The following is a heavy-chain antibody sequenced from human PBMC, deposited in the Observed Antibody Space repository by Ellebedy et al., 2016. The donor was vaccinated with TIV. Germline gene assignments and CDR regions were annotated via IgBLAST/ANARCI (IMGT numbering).Heavy chain of an antibody. V-gene: IGHV1-58*01. CDR1: GFTFTSSA. CDR2: IVVGNGDT. CDR3: AAGDFDY. J-gene: IGHJ4*02. Sequence: AASVKVSCKAAGFTFTSSAVQWVRQARGQRLQWIGVIVVGNGDTIYAQKFQERVTITRDMSTSTAYMELSSLRSEDTAVYYCAAGDFDYWGQGTLVTVSS.